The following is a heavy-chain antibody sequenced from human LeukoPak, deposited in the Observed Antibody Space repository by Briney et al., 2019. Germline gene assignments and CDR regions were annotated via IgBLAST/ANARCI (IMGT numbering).Heavy chain of an antibody. D-gene: IGHD3-16*01. J-gene: IGHJ4*02. V-gene: IGHV4-34*01. CDR3: ARRGMITFYY. CDR1: GGSSSGYY. Sequence: SETLSLTCAVYGGSSSGYYWSWIRQPPGKGLEWIGEINHSGSTNYNPSLKSRVTISVDTSKNQFSLKLSSVTAADTAVYYCARRGMITFYYWGQGTLVTVSS. CDR2: INHSGST.